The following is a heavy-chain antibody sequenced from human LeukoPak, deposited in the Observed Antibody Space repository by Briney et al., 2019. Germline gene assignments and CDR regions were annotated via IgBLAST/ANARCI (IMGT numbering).Heavy chain of an antibody. CDR2: IYSGGSGGST. V-gene: IGHV3-53*01. J-gene: IGHJ5*02. Sequence: GGSLRLSCAASGLTVTSNYMTWVRQAPGKGLEWVSVIYSGGSGGSTYYADSVKGRFTISRDNSMNTLYLQMNSLRAEDTAVYYCAKDPCSGGSCDPWWLDPWGQGTQVTVSS. CDR1: GLTVTSNY. D-gene: IGHD2-15*01. CDR3: AKDPCSGGSCDPWWLDP.